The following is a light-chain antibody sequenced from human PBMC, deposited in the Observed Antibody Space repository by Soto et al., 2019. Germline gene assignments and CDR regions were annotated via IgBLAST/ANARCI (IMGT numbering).Light chain of an antibody. J-gene: IGLJ1*01. CDR1: SSDVGGYNL. CDR3: CSYAGSSSL. Sequence: QSALTQPASVSGSPGQSITISCTGTSSDVGGYNLVSWYQQHPGKAPKLMIYEVSKRPSGVSNRFSGSKSGNTASLTISGLQAEDEADYYCCSYAGSSSLFGTGTKVTVL. V-gene: IGLV2-23*02. CDR2: EVS.